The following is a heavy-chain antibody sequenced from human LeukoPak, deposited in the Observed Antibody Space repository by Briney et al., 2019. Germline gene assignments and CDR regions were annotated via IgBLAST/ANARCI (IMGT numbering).Heavy chain of an antibody. J-gene: IGHJ4*02. CDR1: GFTFSSSW. D-gene: IGHD4-11*01. Sequence: GGTLRLSCAASGFTFSSSWMYWVRQAPGKGLVWVSRINSDESITTYADSVKGRFTISRDNAKNTLYLQMNSLRAEDTAVYYCARGLVPGFLDYWGQGTPVTVSS. V-gene: IGHV3-74*01. CDR3: ARGLVPGFLDY. CDR2: INSDESIT.